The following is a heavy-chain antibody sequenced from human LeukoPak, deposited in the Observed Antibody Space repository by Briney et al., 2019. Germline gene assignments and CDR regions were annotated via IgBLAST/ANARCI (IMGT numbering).Heavy chain of an antibody. CDR2: ISYDGSNK. CDR3: AKDRCTNGVCYDGMDV. CDR1: GFTFSSYG. D-gene: IGHD2-8*01. V-gene: IGHV3-30*18. J-gene: IGHJ6*02. Sequence: TGGSLILSCAASGFTFSSYGMHWVRQAPGKGLEWVAVISYDGSNKYYADSVKGRFTISRDNSKNTLYLQMNSLRAEDTAVYYCAKDRCTNGVCYDGMDVWGQGTTVTVSS.